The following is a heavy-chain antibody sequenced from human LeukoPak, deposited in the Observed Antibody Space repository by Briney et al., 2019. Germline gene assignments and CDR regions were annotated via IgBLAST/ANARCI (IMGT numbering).Heavy chain of an antibody. Sequence: SQTLSLTCTVSGGSISSGGYYWSWIRQHPGKGLEWIGYIYYSGSTYYNPSLKSRVTISVDTSKNQFSLKLSSVTAADTAVYYCARTSGGSADFDYWGQGTLVTVSS. D-gene: IGHD2-15*01. CDR2: IYYSGST. CDR1: GGSISSGGYY. CDR3: ARTSGGSADFDY. J-gene: IGHJ4*02. V-gene: IGHV4-31*03.